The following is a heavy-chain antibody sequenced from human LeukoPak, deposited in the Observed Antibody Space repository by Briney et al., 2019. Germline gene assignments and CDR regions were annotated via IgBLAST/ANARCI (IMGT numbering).Heavy chain of an antibody. V-gene: IGHV4-30-4*08. CDR2: IYYSGST. CDR3: ARVGYCSGGSCYDY. D-gene: IGHD2-15*01. J-gene: IGHJ4*02. Sequence: KTSQTLSLTCTVSGGSISSGDYYWSWIRQPPGKGLVWIGYIYYSGSTYYNPSLKSRVTISVDTSKNQFSLKLSSVTAADTAVYYCARVGYCSGGSCYDYWGQGTLVTVSS. CDR1: GGSISSGDYY.